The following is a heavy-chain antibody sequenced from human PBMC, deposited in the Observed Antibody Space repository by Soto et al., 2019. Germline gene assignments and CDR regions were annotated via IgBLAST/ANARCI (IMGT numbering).Heavy chain of an antibody. CDR1: GFTFSSYA. D-gene: IGHD2-2*01. CDR2: ISGSGGST. Sequence: GGSLRLSCAASGFTFSSYAMSWVRQAPGKGLEWVSAISGSGGSTYYADSVKGRFTISRDNSKNTLYLQMNSLRAEDTAVYYCAKWEIFVVLPAAIPNYYGMDVWGQGTTVTVSS. CDR3: AKWEIFVVLPAAIPNYYGMDV. V-gene: IGHV3-23*01. J-gene: IGHJ6*02.